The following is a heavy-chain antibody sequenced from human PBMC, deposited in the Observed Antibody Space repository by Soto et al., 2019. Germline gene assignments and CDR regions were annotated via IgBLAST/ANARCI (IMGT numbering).Heavy chain of an antibody. D-gene: IGHD6-13*01. CDR1: GGSISGYY. CDR3: ARYSSSWYRGYYYYGMDV. Sequence: SETLSLTCTVSGGSISGYYWSWIRQPPGKGLEWIGYIYYSGSTNYNPSLQSRVVISVDTPKNQFSLKLSSVTAADTAVYYCARYSSSWYRGYYYYGMDVWGQGTTVTVSS. J-gene: IGHJ6*02. CDR2: IYYSGST. V-gene: IGHV4-59*01.